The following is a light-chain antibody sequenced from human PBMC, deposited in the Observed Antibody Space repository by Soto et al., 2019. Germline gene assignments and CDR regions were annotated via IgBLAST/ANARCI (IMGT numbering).Light chain of an antibody. CDR2: WAS. CDR3: QQYYGTPWT. Sequence: DIVMTQSPDSLAVSLGERATINCKSSQSGLYSSNNKSYLAWYQQKPGQPPKLLIYWASTRESGVPDRFSGSGSGTDFTLTISSLQAEDVAVYYCQQYYGTPWTFGQGTRVEIK. J-gene: IGKJ1*01. CDR1: QSGLYSSNNKSY. V-gene: IGKV4-1*01.